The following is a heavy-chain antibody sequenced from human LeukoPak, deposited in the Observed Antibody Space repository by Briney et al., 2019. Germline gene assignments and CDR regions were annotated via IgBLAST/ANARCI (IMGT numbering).Heavy chain of an antibody. CDR3: ARGGVLHTYFDY. CDR2: IYISGNT. CDR1: GDSMNNYY. Sequence: SETLSLTCTVSGDSMNNYYWTWMRQPAGKGLEWIGRIYISGNTMYNPSLQSRVTMSLDTSKNHFSLKLRSVTAADTAVYFCARGGVLHTYFDYWAQGTLVSVSS. D-gene: IGHD3-16*01. J-gene: IGHJ4*02. V-gene: IGHV4-4*07.